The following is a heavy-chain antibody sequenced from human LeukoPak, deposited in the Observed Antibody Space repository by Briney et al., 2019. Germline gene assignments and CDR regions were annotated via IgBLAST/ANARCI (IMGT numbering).Heavy chain of an antibody. CDR3: AKDTYGSGSSHFDY. J-gene: IGHJ4*02. D-gene: IGHD3-10*01. CDR1: GGSISRYY. V-gene: IGHV4-4*07. CDR2: IYTSGST. Sequence: SETLSLTCTVSGGSISRYYWSWIRQPAGKGLEWIGRIYTSGSTNYNPSLKSRVTMSVDTSKNQFSLKLSSVTAADTAVYYCAKDTYGSGSSHFDYWGQGTLVTVSS.